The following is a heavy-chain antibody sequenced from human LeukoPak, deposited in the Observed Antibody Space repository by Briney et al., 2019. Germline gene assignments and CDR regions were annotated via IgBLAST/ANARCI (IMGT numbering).Heavy chain of an antibody. V-gene: IGHV4-34*01. CDR1: GGSFSGYY. J-gene: IGHJ5*02. CDR3: ARKGRPAGRLNWFDP. CDR2: INHSGST. D-gene: IGHD2-2*01. Sequence: SETLSLTCAVYGGSFSGYYWSWIRQPPGKGLEWIGEINHSGSTNYNPSLKSRVTISVDTSKNQFSLKLSSVTAADTAVYYCARKGRPAGRLNWFDPWGQGTLVTVSS.